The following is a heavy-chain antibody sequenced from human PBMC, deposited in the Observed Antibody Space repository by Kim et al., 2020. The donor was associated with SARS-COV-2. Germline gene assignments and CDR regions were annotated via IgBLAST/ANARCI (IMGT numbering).Heavy chain of an antibody. CDR1: GFTFGDYG. J-gene: IGHJ6*02. CDR3: ARGRKQWLTYYYYYGMDV. Sequence: GGSLRLSCAASGFTFGDYGMSWVRQAPGKGLEWVSGINWNGGSTGYADSVKSRFTISRDNAKNSLYLQMNSLRDEDTALYYCARGRKQWLTYYYYYGMDVWGQGTTVTVSS. V-gene: IGHV3-20*04. D-gene: IGHD6-19*01. CDR2: INWNGGST.